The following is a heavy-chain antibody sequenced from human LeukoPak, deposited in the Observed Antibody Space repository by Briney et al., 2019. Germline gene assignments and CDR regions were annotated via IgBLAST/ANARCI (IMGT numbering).Heavy chain of an antibody. J-gene: IGHJ3*02. CDR1: GASISSSNW. V-gene: IGHV4-4*02. D-gene: IGHD2-21*02. CDR3: ARDRNAYCGGDCYLAPADAFDI. Sequence: SGTLSLTCAVSGASISSSNWWSWARQPPGKGLEWIGEIFHARTTNYSPSLKSRVTISVDTSKNQFSLKLSSVTAADTAVYYCARDRNAYCGGDCYLAPADAFDIWGQGTMVTVSS. CDR2: IFHARTT.